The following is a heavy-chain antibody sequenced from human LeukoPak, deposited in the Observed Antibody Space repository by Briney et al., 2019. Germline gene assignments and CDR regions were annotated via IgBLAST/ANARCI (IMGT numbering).Heavy chain of an antibody. CDR2: IYYSGST. CDR3: ARRGAGDYVWGSSRYDFDY. CDR1: GGFISNYY. D-gene: IGHD3-16*02. Sequence: PSETLSLTCTVSGGFISNYYWSWIRQPPGKGLEWIGNIYYSGSTNYNPSLKSRVTISVDTSKNQFSLKLSSVTAADTAVYYCARRGAGDYVWGSSRYDFDYWGQGTLVTVSS. V-gene: IGHV4-59*12. J-gene: IGHJ4*02.